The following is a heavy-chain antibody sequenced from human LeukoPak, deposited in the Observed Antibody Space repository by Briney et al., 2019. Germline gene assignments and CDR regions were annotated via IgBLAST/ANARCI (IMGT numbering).Heavy chain of an antibody. CDR3: ARDLGIEMATAVTDY. V-gene: IGHV3-30*03. J-gene: IGHJ4*02. CDR1: GFTFSSYG. D-gene: IGHD5-24*01. CDR2: ISYDGSNK. Sequence: GRSLRLSCAASGFTFSSYGMHWVRQAPGKGLEWVAVISYDGSNKYYADSVKGRFTISRDNSKNTLYLQMNSLRAEDTAVYYCARDLGIEMATAVTDYWGQGTLVTVSS.